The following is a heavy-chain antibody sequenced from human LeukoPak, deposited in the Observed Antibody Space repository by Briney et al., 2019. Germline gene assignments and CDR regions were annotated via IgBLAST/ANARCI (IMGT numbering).Heavy chain of an antibody. J-gene: IGHJ4*02. CDR2: ISGDGGST. D-gene: IGHD6-19*01. CDR3: ARESETSGWYDY. V-gene: IGHV3-43*02. CDR1: GFFFDNYA. Sequence: GGSLRVSCAAPGFFFDNYAIHWVRQAPGKGLEWVSLISGDGGSTFYADSVRGRFTISRDNTRKSLSLQMSSLRSEDTALYYCARESETSGWYDYWGQGTLVTVSS.